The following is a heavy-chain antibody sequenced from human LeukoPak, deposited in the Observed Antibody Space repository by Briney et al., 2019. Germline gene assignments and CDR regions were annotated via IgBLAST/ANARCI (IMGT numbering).Heavy chain of an antibody. CDR2: IKQDGSET. V-gene: IGHV3-7*03. CDR3: AKGLSANWFDP. Sequence: GGSLRLSCAASGFTFSTSCMNWVRQTPGSGLEWLANIKQDGSETYYLDSVKGRFTISRDNAKNSLFLQMNSLRAEDSAMYYCAKGLSANWFDPWGQGTLVTVSS. J-gene: IGHJ5*02. CDR1: GFTFSTSC. D-gene: IGHD2/OR15-2a*01.